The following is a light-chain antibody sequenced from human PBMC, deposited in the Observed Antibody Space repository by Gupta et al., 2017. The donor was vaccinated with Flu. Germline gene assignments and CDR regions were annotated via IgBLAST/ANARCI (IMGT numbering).Light chain of an antibody. CDR1: QSVSGN. CDR2: DAS. Sequence: SPGTLSVSPGERATLSCRASQSVSGNLAWYQQRPGQAPRLLMYDASTRATGIPARFSGSGSGTEFTLTISSLQSEDFAVYYCQQYNEWPSFGGGTTVEIK. CDR3: QQYNEWPS. V-gene: IGKV3-15*01. J-gene: IGKJ4*01.